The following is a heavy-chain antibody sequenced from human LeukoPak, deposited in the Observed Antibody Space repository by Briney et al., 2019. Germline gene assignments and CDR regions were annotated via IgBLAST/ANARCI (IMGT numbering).Heavy chain of an antibody. V-gene: IGHV4-34*01. J-gene: IGHJ4*02. CDR3: ARGDSSGYLFDY. D-gene: IGHD3-22*01. CDR1: GGSFSGYY. CDR2: IYYSGST. Sequence: SETLSLTCAVYGGSFSGYYWSWIRQPPGKGLEWIGSIYYSGSTYYNPSLKSRVTISVDTSKNQFSLKLSSVTAADTAVYYCARGDSSGYLFDYWGQGTLVTVSS.